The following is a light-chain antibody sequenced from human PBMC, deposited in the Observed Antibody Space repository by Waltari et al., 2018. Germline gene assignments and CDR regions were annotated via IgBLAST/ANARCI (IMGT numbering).Light chain of an antibody. CDR2: HSN. Sequence: DIQMSQSPSSLSASVGDRATITCRASQGISRSLNWYQQKPGKTPKLLIHHSNTWASGVPSRFSGSGSGTEFTLSINSLQPDDFATYYCQQGYGFPYSFGQGTKVEIK. J-gene: IGKJ2*03. CDR1: QGISRS. CDR3: QQGYGFPYS. V-gene: IGKV1-39*01.